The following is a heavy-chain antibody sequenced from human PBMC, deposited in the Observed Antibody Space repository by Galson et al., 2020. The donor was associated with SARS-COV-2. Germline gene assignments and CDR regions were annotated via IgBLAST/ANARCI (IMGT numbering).Heavy chain of an antibody. D-gene: IGHD1-26*01. J-gene: IGHJ4*02. V-gene: IGHV3-30*04. Sequence: TGGSLRLSCAASGFTFSSYAMHWVRQAPGKGLEWVAVISYDGSNKYYADSVKGRFTISRDNSKNTLYLQMNSLRAEDTAVYYCARASSGSYYGYFDYWGQGTLVTVSS. CDR2: ISYDGSNK. CDR1: GFTFSSYA. CDR3: ARASSGSYYGYFDY.